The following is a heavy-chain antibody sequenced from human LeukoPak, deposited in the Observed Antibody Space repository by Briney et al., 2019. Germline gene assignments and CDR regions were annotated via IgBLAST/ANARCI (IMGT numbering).Heavy chain of an antibody. CDR2: ISAYNGNT. V-gene: IGHV1-18*01. CDR3: AISYSGSYCLEY. D-gene: IGHD1-26*01. Sequence: ASVKVSCKASGYTFTSYGISWVRQAPGHGLEWIGWISAYNGNTNYAQKLQDRVTMTTDTSTSTAYTELTSLRSDDTAVYYCAISYSGSYCLEYWGQGTLVTVSS. CDR1: GYTFTSYG. J-gene: IGHJ4*02.